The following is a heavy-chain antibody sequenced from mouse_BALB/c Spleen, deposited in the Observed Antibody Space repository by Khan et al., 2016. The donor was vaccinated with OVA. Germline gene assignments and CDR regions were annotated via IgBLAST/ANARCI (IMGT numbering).Heavy chain of an antibody. CDR2: IWSDGST. Sequence: QMQLEESGPGLVAPSQSLSITCTISGFSLTNYGVYWVRQPPGKGLEWLVVIWSDGSTTYNSALKSRLTISKDNSKSQFFLKMNSLQTDDTAVYFCARQPYYHYNIMDYWGQGTSVTVSS. CDR3: ARQPYYHYNIMDY. V-gene: IGHV2-6-1*01. D-gene: IGHD2-10*01. J-gene: IGHJ4*01. CDR1: GFSLTNYG.